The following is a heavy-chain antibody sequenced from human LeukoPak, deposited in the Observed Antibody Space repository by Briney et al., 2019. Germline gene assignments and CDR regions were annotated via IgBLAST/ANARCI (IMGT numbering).Heavy chain of an antibody. CDR3: ARNTYCYENNCDLRGHWFDP. Sequence: GSLRLSCAASGFTFSNAWMSWIRQPAGKGLEWIGRIHSNGGFTHNPSLKSRVTMETDTYKNEVSLKLTSVTAADTAIYYCARNTYCYENNCDLRGHWFDPWGQGTLVIVAS. J-gene: IGHJ5*02. CDR1: GFTFSNAW. V-gene: IGHV4-59*10. D-gene: IGHD3-16*02. CDR2: IHSNGGF.